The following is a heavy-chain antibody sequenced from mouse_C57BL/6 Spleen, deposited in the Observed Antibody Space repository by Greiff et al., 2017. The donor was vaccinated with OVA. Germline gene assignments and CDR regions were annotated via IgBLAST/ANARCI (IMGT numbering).Heavy chain of an antibody. CDR1: GYAFSSSW. D-gene: IGHD1-1*01. CDR3: AREDYYGSSPAY. Sequence: QVQLQQSGPELVKPGASVKISCKASGYAFSSSWMNWVKQRPGKGLEWIGRIYPGDGDTNYNGKFKGKATLTADKSSSTAYMQLSSLTSEDSAVYFCAREDYYGSSPAYWGQGTLVTVSA. CDR2: IYPGDGDT. J-gene: IGHJ3*01. V-gene: IGHV1-82*01.